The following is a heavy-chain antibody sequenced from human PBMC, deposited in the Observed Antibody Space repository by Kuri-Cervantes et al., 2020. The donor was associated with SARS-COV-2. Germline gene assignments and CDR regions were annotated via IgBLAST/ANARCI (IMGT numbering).Heavy chain of an antibody. CDR2: ISYDGSNK. J-gene: IGHJ4*02. Sequence: GGSLRLSCAASGFTFSSYAMHWVRQAPGKGLEWVAVISYDGSNKYYADSVQGRFTISRDNSKNTLYLQMNSLRAEDTAVYYCARGGLGYPKTKAYYYDSSGYLDKWGQGTLVTVSS. CDR1: GFTFSSYA. D-gene: IGHD3-22*01. V-gene: IGHV3-30-3*01. CDR3: ARGGLGYPKTKAYYYDSSGYLDK.